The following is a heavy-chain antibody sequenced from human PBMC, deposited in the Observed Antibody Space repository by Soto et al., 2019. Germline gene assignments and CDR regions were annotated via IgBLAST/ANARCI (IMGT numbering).Heavy chain of an antibody. V-gene: IGHV3-30*18. CDR3: AKDFDWGTSGGPRLDY. D-gene: IGHD7-27*01. CDR2: FSDDGSDK. CDR1: GFTFSGHA. Sequence: QVQLVESGGGVVQPGRSLRLSCEASGFTFSGHAMHWVRQAPGRGLEWVAIFSDDGSDKAYADSVKGRFTASRDNSINTLYLQMSNLRTEDTALYYCAKDFDWGTSGGPRLDYWGQGILVTVSS. J-gene: IGHJ4*02.